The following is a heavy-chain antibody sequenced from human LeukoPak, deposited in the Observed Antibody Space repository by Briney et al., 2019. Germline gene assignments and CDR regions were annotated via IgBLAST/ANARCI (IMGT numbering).Heavy chain of an antibody. J-gene: IGHJ4*02. Sequence: PSETLSLTCTVSGGSFSSYYWSWIRQPPGKGLEWIGYIYYGGDTNYNPSLKSRVTISVDTSKNQFSLKLSSVTAADTAVFYCARSWGSSSGIDNWGQGTLVTVSS. CDR1: GGSFSSYY. CDR3: ARSWGSSSGIDN. D-gene: IGHD6-13*01. CDR2: IYYGGDT. V-gene: IGHV4-59*01.